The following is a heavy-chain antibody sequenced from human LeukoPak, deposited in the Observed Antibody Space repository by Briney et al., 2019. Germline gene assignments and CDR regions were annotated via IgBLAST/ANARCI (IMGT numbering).Heavy chain of an antibody. CDR2: FYYSGST. CDR1: GGSISSGGYY. CDR3: ARALGYCSGRRCYKGGYYYYGMDV. V-gene: IGHV4-31*03. J-gene: IGHJ6*04. D-gene: IGHD2-15*01. Sequence: SETLSLTCTVSGGSISSGGYYWSWIRQHPGKGLEWIVYFYYSGSTYYNPSLKSRVTISVDTSKNQFSLKLRSVTAADTAVYYCARALGYCSGRRCYKGGYYYYGMDVWGKGTTVTVSS.